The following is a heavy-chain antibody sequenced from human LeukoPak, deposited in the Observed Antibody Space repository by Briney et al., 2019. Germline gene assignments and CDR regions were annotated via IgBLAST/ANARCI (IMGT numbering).Heavy chain of an antibody. CDR1: GGTLSDYY. CDR2: INHSGST. V-gene: IGHV4-34*01. CDR3: ASQVRLERRYYYYYMDV. J-gene: IGHJ6*03. D-gene: IGHD1-1*01. Sequence: SETLSLTCAVYGGTLSDYYWSWIRQPPGQGLEWVGEINHSGSTNYNPSLKSRVTISLDTSKKQSSLKLRSVTASDTAVYYCASQVRLERRYYYYYMDVWDKGTTVTVSS.